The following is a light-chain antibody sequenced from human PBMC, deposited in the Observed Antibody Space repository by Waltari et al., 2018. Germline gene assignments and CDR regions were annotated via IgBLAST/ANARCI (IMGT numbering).Light chain of an antibody. Sequence: ENVLTQSPATLFLSPGERATLPCRARHVVRSYLAWYQQKPGQTPRLLIHDPSNRATGIPARFSGSGSGTDFTLTISSLEPEDFAVYYCLQRHKWPLTFGGGTKVEIK. J-gene: IGKJ4*01. V-gene: IGKV3-11*01. CDR1: HVVRSY. CDR3: LQRHKWPLT. CDR2: DPS.